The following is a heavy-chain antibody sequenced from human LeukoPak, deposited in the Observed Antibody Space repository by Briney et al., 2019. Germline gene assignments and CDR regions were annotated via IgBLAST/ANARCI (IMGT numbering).Heavy chain of an antibody. D-gene: IGHD2-2*01. Sequence: PSETLSLTCTVSGGXISSYYWSWIRQPPGKGLEWIGYIYYTGSTNYNPSLKSRVIISVDTSKNQFSLKLSSVTAADTAVYYCARDAGYCSSSSCGAYFQHWGQGTLVTVSS. CDR2: IYYTGST. CDR3: ARDAGYCSSSSCGAYFQH. J-gene: IGHJ1*01. V-gene: IGHV4-59*01. CDR1: GGXISSYY.